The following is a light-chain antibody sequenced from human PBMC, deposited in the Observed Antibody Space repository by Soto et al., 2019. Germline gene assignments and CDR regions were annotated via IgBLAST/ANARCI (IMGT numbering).Light chain of an antibody. CDR3: QQFSNWPPHT. J-gene: IGKJ2*01. V-gene: IGKV3-15*01. CDR2: GAS. Sequence: EIVMTQSPATLSVSPGERATLSCRASQSISNDLAWYQQKPGQPPRLLIYGASTRATGIPARFSGSGSGTEFTLTISSLQSEDFAVYYCQQFSNWPPHTFGQGTKLEIK. CDR1: QSISND.